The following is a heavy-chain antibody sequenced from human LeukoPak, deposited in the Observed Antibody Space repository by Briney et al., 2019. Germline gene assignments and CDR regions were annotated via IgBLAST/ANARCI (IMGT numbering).Heavy chain of an antibody. Sequence: ASVKVSCKASGYTFTGYYMHWVRQAPGQGLEWMGWSNPNSGGTSYAQKFQGRVPMTRDTSISTAYMELSRLRSDDTAVYYCATAGSSELLWDYAMDVWGQGTTVTVSS. V-gene: IGHV1-2*02. CDR2: SNPNSGGT. CDR3: ATAGSSELLWDYAMDV. J-gene: IGHJ6*02. D-gene: IGHD3-10*01. CDR1: GYTFTGYY.